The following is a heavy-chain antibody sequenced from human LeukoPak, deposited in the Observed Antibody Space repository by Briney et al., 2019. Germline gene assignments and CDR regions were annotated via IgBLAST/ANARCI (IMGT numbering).Heavy chain of an antibody. V-gene: IGHV3-23*01. Sequence: GPLRLSCAASGFTFSSYAMSWVRQAPGKGLEWVSAISGSGGSTYYADSVKGRFTISRDNSKNTLYLQMNSLRAEDTAVYYCAKVLGVYGGYFDYWGQGTLVTVSS. CDR1: GFTFSSYA. CDR3: AKVLGVYGGYFDY. CDR2: ISGSGGST. J-gene: IGHJ4*02. D-gene: IGHD5/OR15-5a*01.